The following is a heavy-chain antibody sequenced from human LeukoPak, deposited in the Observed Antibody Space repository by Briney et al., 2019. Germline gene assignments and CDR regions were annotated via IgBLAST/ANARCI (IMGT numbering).Heavy chain of an antibody. Sequence: GRSLRLSCAASGFTFSSYSMNWVRQAPGKGLEWVSSISSSSSYIYYADSVKGRFTISRDNAKNSLYLQMNSLRAEDTAVYYCARSSSGQGGRFFDYWGQGTLVTVSS. CDR1: GFTFSSYS. CDR2: ISSSSSYI. V-gene: IGHV3-21*01. D-gene: IGHD6-19*01. J-gene: IGHJ4*02. CDR3: ARSSSGQGGRFFDY.